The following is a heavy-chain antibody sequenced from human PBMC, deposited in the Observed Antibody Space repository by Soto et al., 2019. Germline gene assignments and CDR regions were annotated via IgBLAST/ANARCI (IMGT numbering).Heavy chain of an antibody. Sequence: EVQLEESGGDLVPPGGSLRLSCAASGITFSSYWMHWVRQAPGKGLVWVSRVTTDGSTYYADSVKGRFTIFRDNAKNTLYLQMNSLTVEDTAVYYCARGIRGHYAFDVWGQGTMVTVSS. CDR3: ARGIRGHYAFDV. CDR2: VTTDGST. CDR1: GITFSSYW. J-gene: IGHJ3*01. D-gene: IGHD5-12*01. V-gene: IGHV3-74*02.